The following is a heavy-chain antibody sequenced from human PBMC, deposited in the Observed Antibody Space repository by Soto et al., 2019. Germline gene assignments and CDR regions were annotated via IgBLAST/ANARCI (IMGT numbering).Heavy chain of an antibody. D-gene: IGHD2-15*01. CDR3: ASDPGAYCSGGSCYSYYY. CDR2: INHSGST. Sequence: QVQLQQWGAGLLKPSETLSLTCAVYGGSFSGYYWSWIRQPPGKGLEWIGKINHSGSTNYNPSRKIRVTISVDTSKTQFSRKLSSVTAADTAVYYCASDPGAYCSGGSCYSYYYWGQGTLVTVSS. J-gene: IGHJ4*02. V-gene: IGHV4-34*01. CDR1: GGSFSGYY.